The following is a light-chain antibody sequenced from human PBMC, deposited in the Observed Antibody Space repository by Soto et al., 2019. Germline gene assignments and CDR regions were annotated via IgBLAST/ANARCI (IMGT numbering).Light chain of an antibody. V-gene: IGKV3-20*01. J-gene: IGKJ2*01. Sequence: EIVLTQSPGTLSLSPGERATLSCRASQSIGSSYLAWYQQKPGQAPRLLIHGASSRATGIPDRFSGSGSGTDFTLNISRMEPEDFAVYYCQQYGNPTLMYTFGQGTKLEIK. CDR2: GAS. CDR3: QQYGNPTLMYT. CDR1: QSIGSSY.